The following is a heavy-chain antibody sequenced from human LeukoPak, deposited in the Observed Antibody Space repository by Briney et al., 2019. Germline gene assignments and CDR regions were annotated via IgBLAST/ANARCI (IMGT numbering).Heavy chain of an antibody. CDR3: ARGFSSGYDSSGYYSVEYFQH. CDR2: ISGSGGST. Sequence: GGSLRLSCAASGFTFSSYAMSWVRQAPGRGLEWVSAISGSGGSTYYADSVKGRFTISRDNSKNTLYLQMNSLRAEDTAVYYCARGFSSGYDSSGYYSVEYFQHWGQGTLVTVSS. J-gene: IGHJ1*01. CDR1: GFTFSSYA. V-gene: IGHV3-23*01. D-gene: IGHD3-22*01.